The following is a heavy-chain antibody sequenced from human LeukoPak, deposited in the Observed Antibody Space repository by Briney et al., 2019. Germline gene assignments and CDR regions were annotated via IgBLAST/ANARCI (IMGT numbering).Heavy chain of an antibody. Sequence: ASVKVSCKASGYTFTGYYMHWVRQAPGQGLEWMGWINPNSGGTNYAQKFQGRVTMTRDTSISTAYMELSRLRSDDTAMYYCARTIVVVAEDWFDPWGQGTLVTVSS. CDR1: GYTFTGYY. J-gene: IGHJ5*02. CDR3: ARTIVVVAEDWFDP. V-gene: IGHV1-2*02. CDR2: INPNSGGT. D-gene: IGHD2-15*01.